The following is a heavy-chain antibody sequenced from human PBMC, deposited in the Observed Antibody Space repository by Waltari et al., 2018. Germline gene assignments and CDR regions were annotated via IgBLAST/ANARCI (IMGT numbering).Heavy chain of an antibody. Sequence: EVHLVETGGGLIQPGGSLRLSCAVSGVTVSSSYMSWVRQAPGKGLGWVSYRSAGGDTYFAGSLQGRVTISRDDSKNSLFLQMNSLSAADTAVYYCAKGTIFAGALDYWGQGALVTVSS. J-gene: IGHJ4*02. V-gene: IGHV3-53*02. CDR3: AKGTIFAGALDY. CDR1: GVTVSSSY. D-gene: IGHD3-3*02. CDR2: RSAGGDT.